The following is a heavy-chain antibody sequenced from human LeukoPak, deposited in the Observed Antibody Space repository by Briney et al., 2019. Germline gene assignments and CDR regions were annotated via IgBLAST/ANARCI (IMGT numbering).Heavy chain of an antibody. CDR3: AKAQLTFGGVINYFDY. Sequence: GGSLRLSCAASGFTFSSYWMSWVRQAPGKGLEWVANIKQDGSEKYYVDSVKGRFTISRDNAKNSLYLQMNSLRAEDTAVYYCAKAQLTFGGVINYFDYWGQGTLVTVSS. CDR2: IKQDGSEK. CDR1: GFTFSSYW. J-gene: IGHJ4*02. D-gene: IGHD3-16*01. V-gene: IGHV3-7*03.